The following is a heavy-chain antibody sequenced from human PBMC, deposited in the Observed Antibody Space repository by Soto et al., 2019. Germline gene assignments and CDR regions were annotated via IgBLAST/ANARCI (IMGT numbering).Heavy chain of an antibody. Sequence: PGGSLXLSCAASGFTFSRYAMSWVRQAPGKGLEWVSAISGSGGSTYYADSVKGRFTISGDNSKNTLYLQMNSLRAEDTAVYYCAKVGNCSSTSCYAAGDAFDXWGQGTMVTVSS. CDR1: GFTFSRYA. CDR3: AKVGNCSSTSCYAAGDAFDX. CDR2: ISGSGGST. J-gene: IGHJ3*01. D-gene: IGHD2-2*01. V-gene: IGHV3-23*01.